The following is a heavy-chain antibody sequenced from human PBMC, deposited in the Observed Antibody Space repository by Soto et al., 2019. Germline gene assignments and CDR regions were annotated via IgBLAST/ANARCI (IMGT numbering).Heavy chain of an antibody. CDR2: ISGSGGST. D-gene: IGHD6-19*01. V-gene: IGHV3-23*01. CDR3: AKDLGSGWYTDGYYFAY. Sequence: GGSLRLSCSASGFTFSIYAMHWVRQAPGEGQGLRRGLEWVSAISGSGGSTYYADSVKGRFTISRDNSKNTLYLQMNSLRAEDTAVYYCAKDLGSGWYTDGYYFAYWGQGTLVTVSS. J-gene: IGHJ4*02. CDR1: GFTFSIYA.